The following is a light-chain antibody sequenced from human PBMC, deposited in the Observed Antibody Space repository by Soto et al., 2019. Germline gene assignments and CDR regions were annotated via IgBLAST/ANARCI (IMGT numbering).Light chain of an antibody. J-gene: IGKJ5*01. CDR2: DAS. CDR1: QSVSSY. CDR3: QQRSNWPIT. V-gene: IGKV3-11*01. Sequence: EIVLTQSPATLSLSPGQRATLSCRARQSVSSYLAWYQQKPGQAPRLLIYDASNRATGIPARFSGSGSGTEFTLTISSLEPEDFAVYYCQQRSNWPITFGQGTRLEIK.